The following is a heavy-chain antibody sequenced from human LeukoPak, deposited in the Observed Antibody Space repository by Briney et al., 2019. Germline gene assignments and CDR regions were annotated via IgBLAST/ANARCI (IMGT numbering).Heavy chain of an antibody. CDR2: IYSGGST. D-gene: IGHD5-18*01. CDR1: GFTVSSNY. J-gene: IGHJ6*02. CDR3: ARDHRGYSSGSYYYYGMDV. V-gene: IGHV3-66*02. Sequence: GGSLRLSCAASGFTVSSNYMSWVRQAPGKGLEWVSVIYSGGSTYYADSVKGRFTISRDNSKNTLYLQTNSLRAEDTAVYYCARDHRGYSSGSYYYYGMDVWGQGTTVTVSS.